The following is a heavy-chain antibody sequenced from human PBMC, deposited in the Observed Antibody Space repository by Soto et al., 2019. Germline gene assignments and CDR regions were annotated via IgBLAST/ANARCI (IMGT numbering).Heavy chain of an antibody. D-gene: IGHD3-10*01. J-gene: IGHJ6*03. CDR3: ARGAYLTRDYYGSGRYYYYMDV. CDR1: GGSFSGYY. Sequence: QVQLQQWGAGLLKPSETLSLTCAVYGGSFSGYYWRWIRQPPGKGLEWIGEINHSGSTNYNPSLKSRVTIAVDTSKNQFSLKLSSVTAADTAVYYCARGAYLTRDYYGSGRYYYYMDVWGKGTTVTVSS. V-gene: IGHV4-34*01. CDR2: INHSGST.